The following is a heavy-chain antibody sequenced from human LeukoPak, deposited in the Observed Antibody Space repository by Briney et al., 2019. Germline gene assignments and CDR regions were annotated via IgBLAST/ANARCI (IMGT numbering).Heavy chain of an antibody. Sequence: SETLSLTCTVSGGSISSYYWSWIRQPPGKGLEWIGYIYYSGSINYNPSLKSRVTISVDTSKNQFSLKLSSVTAADTAVYYCARENLKGDHDAFDIWGQGTMVTVSS. CDR1: GGSISSYY. CDR3: ARENLKGDHDAFDI. D-gene: IGHD2-21*02. V-gene: IGHV4-59*01. J-gene: IGHJ3*02. CDR2: IYYSGSI.